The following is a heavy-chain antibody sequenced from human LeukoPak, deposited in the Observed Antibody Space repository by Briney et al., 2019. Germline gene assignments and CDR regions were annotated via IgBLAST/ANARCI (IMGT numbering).Heavy chain of an antibody. Sequence: SETLFLTCNVSGDSIGSDDHYWNWIRQPPGKGLEWIGYIYYTGRTDYNTSLKSRVTISVDRYKNQFSLKLTSVTAADTAVYYCARDLIVPTADTDYWGQGTLVTVSS. V-gene: IGHV4-30-4*01. J-gene: IGHJ4*02. CDR3: ARDLIVPTADTDY. CDR1: GDSIGSDDHY. CDR2: IYYTGRT. D-gene: IGHD2-2*01.